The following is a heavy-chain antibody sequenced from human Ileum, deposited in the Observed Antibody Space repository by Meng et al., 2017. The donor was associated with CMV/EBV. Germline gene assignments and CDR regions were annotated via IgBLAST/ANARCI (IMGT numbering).Heavy chain of an antibody. CDR2: IYYSGGT. V-gene: IGHV4-39*07. D-gene: IGHD3-3*02. CDR1: GGSVSSSSYY. J-gene: IGHJ4*02. CDR3: ARDLLSRHFDY. Sequence: GSLRLSCTVSGGSVSSSSYYWGWVRQPPGKGLEWIGSIYYSGGTWYNPSLKSRATISADTSKNQFSLKLSSVTAADTALYYCARDLLSRHFDYWGQGTLVTVSS.